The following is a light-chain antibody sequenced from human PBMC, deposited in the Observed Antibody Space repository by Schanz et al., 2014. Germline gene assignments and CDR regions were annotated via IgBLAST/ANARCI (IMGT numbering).Light chain of an antibody. Sequence: EIVLTQSPGTLSLSPGERATLSCRSSEYIATSYFAWYQQKPGQPPRLLIYGASSRATGIPDRFSASESGTDFTLIINRLEPEDSALYYCQQHGASPYTFGQGTKVEI. CDR3: QQHGASPYT. J-gene: IGKJ2*01. CDR1: EYIATSY. V-gene: IGKV3-20*01. CDR2: GAS.